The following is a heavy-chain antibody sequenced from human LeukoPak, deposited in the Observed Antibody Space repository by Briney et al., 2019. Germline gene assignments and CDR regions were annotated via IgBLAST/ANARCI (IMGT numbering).Heavy chain of an antibody. CDR2: IGTSGVST. Sequence: GGPLRLSCAASGVTFSTYAMSWVRQAPGKGLEWVSAIGTSGVSTFYVDSVKGRFTISKDNSKNMLYLEMNSLRAEDTAVYYCAGIAGSYYMWGQGTMVTVSS. V-gene: IGHV3-23*01. J-gene: IGHJ4*02. D-gene: IGHD1-26*01. CDR1: GVTFSTYA. CDR3: AGIAGSYYM.